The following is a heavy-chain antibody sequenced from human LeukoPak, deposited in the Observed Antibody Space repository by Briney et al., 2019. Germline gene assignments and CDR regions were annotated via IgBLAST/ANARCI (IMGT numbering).Heavy chain of an antibody. J-gene: IGHJ4*02. CDR1: GFTFSHHG. D-gene: IGHD3-9*01. CDR2: ISYDGSNK. Sequence: GGSLRLSCAASGFTFSHHGMHWVRQAPGKGLEWVAVISYDGSNKYYADSVKGRFTISRDNSKNTLYLQMNSLRAEDTAVYYCAKEGLYYDILTAFDYWGQGTLVTVSS. V-gene: IGHV3-30*18. CDR3: AKEGLYYDILTAFDY.